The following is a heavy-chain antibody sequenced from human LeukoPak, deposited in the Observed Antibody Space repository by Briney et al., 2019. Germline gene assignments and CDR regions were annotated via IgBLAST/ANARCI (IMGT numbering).Heavy chain of an antibody. D-gene: IGHD1-26*01. Sequence: GGSLRLSCAASGFTFASYDMHGVRQAPGKGLEWVALIWFDGSNTYYADSVRGRFTISRDNSKNTLYLQMTSLRAEDTAIYYCAGDRKSGNFLGEFDHWGLGTLVAVSS. V-gene: IGHV3-33*01. J-gene: IGHJ4*02. CDR2: IWFDGSNT. CDR1: GFTFASYD. CDR3: AGDRKSGNFLGEFDH.